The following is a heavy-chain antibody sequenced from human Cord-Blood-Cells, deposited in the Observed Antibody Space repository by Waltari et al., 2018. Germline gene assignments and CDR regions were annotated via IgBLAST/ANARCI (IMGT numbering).Heavy chain of an antibody. CDR3: ARRVITMVQGIWYFDL. J-gene: IGHJ2*01. V-gene: IGHV4-38-2*01. CDR1: GYSISSGYY. CDR2: INHSGST. D-gene: IGHD3-10*01. Sequence: QVQLQESGPGLVKPSETLSLTCAVSGYSISSGYYWGWIRQPPGKGLEWIGSINHSGSTYYNPSLKSRVTISVDTSKNQFSLKLSSVTAADTAVYYCARRVITMVQGIWYFDLWGRGTLVTVSS.